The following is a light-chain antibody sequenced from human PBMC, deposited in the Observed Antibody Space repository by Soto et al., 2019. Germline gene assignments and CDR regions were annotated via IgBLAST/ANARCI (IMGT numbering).Light chain of an antibody. Sequence: EVVMTQSPATLSVFPGERVTLSCRASQSVSTSLAWYQQKPGQAPRLLIYSASTRATGIPARCSGSGSGTEFTLTISSLESEDFAVYYCQQYIHGYTFGQGTELEIK. CDR3: QQYIHGYT. CDR2: SAS. CDR1: QSVSTS. J-gene: IGKJ2*01. V-gene: IGKV3-15*01.